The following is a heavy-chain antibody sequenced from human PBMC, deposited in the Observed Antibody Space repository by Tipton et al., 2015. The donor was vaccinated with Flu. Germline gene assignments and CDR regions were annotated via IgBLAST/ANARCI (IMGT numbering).Heavy chain of an antibody. CDR3: ARDSSAHYGMDV. CDR1: GGSISSYY. V-gene: IGHV4-59*08. Sequence: TLSLTCTVSGGSISSYYWSWIRQPPGKGLEWIGYIYYSGSTNYNPTLKSRVTIAVDTAKNKFSLKLSSVTAADTAVYYCARDSSAHYGMDVWGQGTPVTVSS. J-gene: IGHJ6*02. CDR2: IYYSGST.